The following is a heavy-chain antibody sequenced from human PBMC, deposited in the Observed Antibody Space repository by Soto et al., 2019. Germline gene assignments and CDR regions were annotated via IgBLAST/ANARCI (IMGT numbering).Heavy chain of an antibody. CDR1: GFTFSSYA. V-gene: IGHV3-64*01. J-gene: IGHJ3*02. Sequence: GSLRLSCAASGFTFSSYAMHWVRQAPGKGLEYVSAISSNGGSTYYANSVKGRFTISRDNSKNTLYLQMGSLRAEDMAVYYCARERVAYCSSTSCYSHDAFDIWGQGTMVTVSS. CDR2: ISSNGGST. CDR3: ARERVAYCSSTSCYSHDAFDI. D-gene: IGHD2-2*01.